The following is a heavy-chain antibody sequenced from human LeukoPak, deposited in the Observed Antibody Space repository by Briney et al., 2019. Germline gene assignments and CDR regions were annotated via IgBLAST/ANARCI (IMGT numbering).Heavy chain of an antibody. CDR1: VLTFNSYD. CDR3: AKVSWSASDRHC. CDR2: ITGSGGSA. V-gene: IGHV3-23*01. J-gene: IGHJ4*02. Sequence: GGSLRLSCAASVLTFNSYDLSWVRQAPGKGLDWVSGITGSGGSAFYADSVKGRFTISRDNSKNTLYLQMNSLRAEDTAVYYCAKVSWSASDRHCWGQGTLVTVSS. D-gene: IGHD3-3*01.